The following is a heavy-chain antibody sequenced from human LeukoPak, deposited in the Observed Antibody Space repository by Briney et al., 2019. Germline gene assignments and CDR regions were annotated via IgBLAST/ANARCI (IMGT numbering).Heavy chain of an antibody. V-gene: IGHV3-11*06. J-gene: IGHJ4*02. Sequence: GGSLRLFCAASGFTFSDYYMSWIRQAPGEGLECVSYTSSSRSYTKYADSVKGRFTISRDKAKNSLYLQMNSLRAEDTAVYYCARVLPPRYSGSRTGGYYFDYWGQGTLVTVSS. CDR3: ARVLPPRYSGSRTGGYYFDY. D-gene: IGHD1-26*01. CDR1: GFTFSDYY. CDR2: TSSSRSYT.